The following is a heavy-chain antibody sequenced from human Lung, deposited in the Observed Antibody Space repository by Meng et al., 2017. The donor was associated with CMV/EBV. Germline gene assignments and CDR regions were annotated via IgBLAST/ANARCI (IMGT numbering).Heavy chain of an antibody. CDR2: IKQDGSEK. CDR1: GFTFSSYW. CDR3: ARDNSIIADYGMDV. D-gene: IGHD2-21*01. V-gene: IGHV3-7*01. J-gene: IGHJ6*02. Sequence: GGSLRLXCAASGFTFSSYWMSWVRQAPGKGLEWVANIKQDGSEKYYVDSVKGRFTISRDNAKNSLYLQMNSLRAEDTAVYYCARDNSIIADYGMDVWGQGXTVTVSS.